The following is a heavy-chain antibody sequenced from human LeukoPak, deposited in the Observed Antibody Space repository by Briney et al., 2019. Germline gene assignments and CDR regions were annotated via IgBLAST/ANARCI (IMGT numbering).Heavy chain of an antibody. D-gene: IGHD4-17*01. J-gene: IGHJ4*02. CDR3: ARTHYGDYFYYFDY. Sequence: SETLSLTCTVSGGSISSGDYYWSWIRQPPGKGLEWIGEINHSGSTNYNPSLKSRVTISVDTSKNQFSLKLSSVTAADTAVYYCARTHYGDYFYYFDYWGQGTLVTVSS. V-gene: IGHV4-30-4*01. CDR2: INHSGST. CDR1: GGSISSGDYY.